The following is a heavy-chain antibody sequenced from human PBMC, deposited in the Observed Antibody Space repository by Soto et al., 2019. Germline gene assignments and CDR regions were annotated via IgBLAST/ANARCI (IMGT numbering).Heavy chain of an antibody. V-gene: IGHV4-39*07. Sequence: ASETLSLTCTVSGVSISSGGYYWSWIRQPPGKGLEWIGEINHSGSTNYNPSLKSRVTISVDTSKNQFSLKLSSVTAADTAVYYCARGEAYEVRGVMIAYWGQGTLVTVSS. CDR2: INHSGST. D-gene: IGHD3-10*01. CDR1: GVSISSGGYY. CDR3: ARGEAYEVRGVMIAY. J-gene: IGHJ4*02.